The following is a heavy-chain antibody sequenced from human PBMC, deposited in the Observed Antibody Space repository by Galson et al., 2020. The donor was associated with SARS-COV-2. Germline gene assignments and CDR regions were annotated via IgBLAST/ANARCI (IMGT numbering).Heavy chain of an antibody. CDR2: INHSGST. V-gene: IGHV4-34*01. CDR3: ARDRPLTSLYYYGSWSYGYYYYMDV. Sequence: SETLSLTCAVYGGSFSGYYWSWIRQPPGKGLEWIGEINHSGSTNYNPSLKSRVTISVDTSKNQFSLKLSSVTAADTAVYYCARDRPLTSLYYYGSWSYGYYYYMDVWGKGTTVTVSS. D-gene: IGHD3-10*01. CDR1: GGSFSGYY. J-gene: IGHJ6*03.